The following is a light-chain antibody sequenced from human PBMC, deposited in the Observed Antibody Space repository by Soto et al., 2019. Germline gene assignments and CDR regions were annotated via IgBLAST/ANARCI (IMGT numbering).Light chain of an antibody. CDR3: QQYDTLLVST. Sequence: DIQMTQSPSSLSASVGDRVTITCQASQDIRNYLNWYQQKRGKAPKLLIYDASNLETGVPSRFSGSGSGTHFIFTISSLQPEDFATYYCQQYDTLLVSTFGQGTKLEIK. J-gene: IGKJ2*01. V-gene: IGKV1-33*01. CDR1: QDIRNY. CDR2: DAS.